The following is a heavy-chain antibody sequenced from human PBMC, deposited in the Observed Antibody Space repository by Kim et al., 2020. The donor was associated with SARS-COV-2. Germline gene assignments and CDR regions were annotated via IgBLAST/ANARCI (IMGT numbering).Heavy chain of an antibody. CDR3: ARCMITFGGVIANRYWFDP. J-gene: IGHJ5*02. CDR2: IYYSGST. Sequence: SETLSLTCTVSGGSISSYYWSWIRQPPGKGLEWIGYIYYSGSTNYNPSLKSRVTISVDTSKNQFSLKLSSVTAADTAVYYCARCMITFGGVIANRYWFDPWGQGTLVTVSS. CDR1: GGSISSYY. V-gene: IGHV4-59*13. D-gene: IGHD3-16*02.